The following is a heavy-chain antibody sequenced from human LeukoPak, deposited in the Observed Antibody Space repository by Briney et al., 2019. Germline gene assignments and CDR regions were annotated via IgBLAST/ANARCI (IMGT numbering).Heavy chain of an antibody. Sequence: GGSLRLSCAASGFTFSSYSMIWVRQAPGKGLEWVSYISSSSSTTYYADSVKGRFTISRDNAKNSLYLQMNSLRAEDTAVYYCARTITMVRGVIMGPFDYWGQGTLVTVSS. D-gene: IGHD3-10*01. J-gene: IGHJ4*02. CDR2: ISSSSSTT. CDR3: ARTITMVRGVIMGPFDY. CDR1: GFTFSSYS. V-gene: IGHV3-48*04.